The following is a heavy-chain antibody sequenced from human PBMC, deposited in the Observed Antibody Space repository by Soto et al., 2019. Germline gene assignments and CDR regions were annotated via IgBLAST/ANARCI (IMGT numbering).Heavy chain of an antibody. CDR1: GGSMNAHF. CDR2: IYISGTT. V-gene: IGHV4-4*07. J-gene: IGHJ4*02. Sequence: PSETLSLTCTVSGGSMNAHFWSWIRQSAGKGLEWIGHIYISGTTMYNPSLKSRVTMSVDPPKNQLSLKLTSATAADTAVYYCARINGGSPDFWGQGTLVTVSS. D-gene: IGHD2-15*01. CDR3: ARINGGSPDF.